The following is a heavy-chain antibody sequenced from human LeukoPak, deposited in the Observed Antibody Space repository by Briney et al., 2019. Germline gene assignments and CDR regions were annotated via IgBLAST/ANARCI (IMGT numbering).Heavy chain of an antibody. D-gene: IGHD3-16*01. J-gene: IGHJ5*02. CDR3: ARVSPLGGWFDP. CDR2: IYYSGST. Sequence: SETLSLTCTVSGGSISSYYWSWIRQPPGKGLEWIGYIYYSGSTNYNLSLKSRVTISVDTSKNQFSLKLSSVTAADTAVYYCARVSPLGGWFDPWGQGTLVTVSS. CDR1: GGSISSYY. V-gene: IGHV4-59*01.